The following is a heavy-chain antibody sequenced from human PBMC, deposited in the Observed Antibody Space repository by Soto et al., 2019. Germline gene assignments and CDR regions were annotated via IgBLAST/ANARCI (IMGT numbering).Heavy chain of an antibody. CDR3: ARVYCSGGSCYGSYYYYYGMDV. V-gene: IGHV3-21*01. Sequence: ESGGGLVKPGGSLRLSCAASGFTFSSYSMNWVRQAPGKGLEWVSSISSSSSYIYYADSVKGRFTISRDNAKNSLYLQMNGLRAEDTAVYYCARVYCSGGSCYGSYYYYYGMDVWAKGPRSPSP. CDR2: ISSSSSYI. J-gene: IGHJ6*02. D-gene: IGHD2-15*01. CDR1: GFTFSSYS.